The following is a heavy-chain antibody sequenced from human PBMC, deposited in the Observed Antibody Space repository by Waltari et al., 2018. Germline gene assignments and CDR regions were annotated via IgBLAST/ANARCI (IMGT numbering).Heavy chain of an antibody. Sequence: EVQLVQSGAEVKKPGESLKISCKGSGYSFTSYWIGWVRQMPGKGLEWMGIIYPGDSDTRYSPSFEGQVTISADKSISTAYLQWSSLKASDTAMYYCARGYYYDSSGYSWWFDPWGQGTLVTVSS. CDR1: GYSFTSYW. V-gene: IGHV5-51*01. D-gene: IGHD3-22*01. CDR2: IYPGDSDT. J-gene: IGHJ5*02. CDR3: ARGYYYDSSGYSWWFDP.